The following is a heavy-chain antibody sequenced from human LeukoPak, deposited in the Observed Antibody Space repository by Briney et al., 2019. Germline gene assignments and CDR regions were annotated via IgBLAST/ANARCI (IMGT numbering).Heavy chain of an antibody. CDR1: GFTFSTYN. V-gene: IGHV3-48*02. D-gene: IGHD6-19*01. CDR2: ISSSSAHI. CDR3: ARGVAGNTYFDY. J-gene: IGHJ4*02. Sequence: PGGSLRLSCATSGFTFSTYNMNWVRQAPGKGLEWVSYISSSSAHIYYADSVKGRFTISRDNARTSLHLQTNSLRDEDTAVYYCARGVAGNTYFDYWGQGPLVTVSS.